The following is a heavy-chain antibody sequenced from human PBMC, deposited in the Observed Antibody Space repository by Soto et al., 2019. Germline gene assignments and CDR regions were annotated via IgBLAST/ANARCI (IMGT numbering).Heavy chain of an antibody. Sequence: QITLKESGPTLVKPTQTLTLTCTFSGFSLSTSGLAVGWIRQPPGKALEWLSLIYWDDDKRYSPSLKSWLTITKDTFIKQMVLTLTNMDTVETATFYCAHSCHLVSLFDYWGQGTLVTVSP. D-gene: IGHD3-16*02. CDR2: IYWDDDK. V-gene: IGHV2-5*02. CDR1: GFSLSTSGLA. J-gene: IGHJ4*02. CDR3: AHSCHLVSLFDY.